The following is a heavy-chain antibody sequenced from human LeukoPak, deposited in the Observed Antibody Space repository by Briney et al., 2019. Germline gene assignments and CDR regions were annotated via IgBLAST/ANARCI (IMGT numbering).Heavy chain of an antibody. CDR2: IYYGGSA. CDR1: GGSISSSSYY. CDR3: ARASTTVPNLLDH. V-gene: IGHV4-39*01. J-gene: IGHJ4*02. Sequence: SETLSLTCTVSGGSISSSSYYWGWIRQPPGKGLEWIGSIYYGGSAYYNPSLKSRVTISVDTSKNQFSLKLSSVTAADTAVYYCARASTTVPNLLDHWGRGTLVTVSS. D-gene: IGHD4-17*01.